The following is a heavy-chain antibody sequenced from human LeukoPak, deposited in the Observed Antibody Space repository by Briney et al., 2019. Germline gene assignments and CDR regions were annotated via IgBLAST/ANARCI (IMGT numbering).Heavy chain of an antibody. CDR1: GYTFTSYD. Sequence: GASVKVSCKASGYTFTSYDINWVRQATGQGLEWMGWMNPNSGNTGYAQKFQGRVTMTRNTSISTAYMELSSLRSEDTAVYYCARARVATILYYYYYYMDVWGKRTTVTVSS. CDR2: MNPNSGNT. D-gene: IGHD5-12*01. V-gene: IGHV1-8*01. CDR3: ARARVATILYYYYYYMDV. J-gene: IGHJ6*03.